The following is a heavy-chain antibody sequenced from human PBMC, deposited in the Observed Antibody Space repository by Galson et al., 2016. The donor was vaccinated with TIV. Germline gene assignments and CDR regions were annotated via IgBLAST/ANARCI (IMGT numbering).Heavy chain of an antibody. CDR1: GFTFGSYG. D-gene: IGHD3/OR15-3a*01. CDR2: IWYDGSNI. CDR3: AREFRDYYFDY. V-gene: IGHV3-33*01. J-gene: IGHJ4*02. Sequence: SLRLSCAASGFTFGSYGMHWVRQAPVKGLEWVAGIWYDGSNIEYADSVKGRFPISRDNSKKILFLQMDSLRVEDTAVYYCAREFRDYYFDYWGQGTLVIVSS.